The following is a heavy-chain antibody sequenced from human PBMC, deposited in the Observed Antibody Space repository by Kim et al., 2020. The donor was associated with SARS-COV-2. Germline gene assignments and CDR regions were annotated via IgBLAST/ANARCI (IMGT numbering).Heavy chain of an antibody. CDR3: ARVSARYSSSWYYFDY. D-gene: IGHD6-13*01. V-gene: IGHV3-11*05. Sequence: SVKGRFTISRDNAKNSLYLQMNSLRAEDTAVYYCARVSARYSSSWYYFDYWGQGTLVTVSS. J-gene: IGHJ4*02.